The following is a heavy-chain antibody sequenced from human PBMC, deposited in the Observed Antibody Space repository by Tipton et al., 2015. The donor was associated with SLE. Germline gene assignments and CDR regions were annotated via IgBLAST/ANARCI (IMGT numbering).Heavy chain of an antibody. CDR3: ARAPYSSSWLYYFDY. CDR2: INHSGST. Sequence: TLSLTCAVYGGSFSGYYWSWIRQPPGKGLEWIGEINHSGSTNYNPSLKSRVTISVDTSKNQFSLKLSSVTAADTAVYYCARAPYSSSWLYYFDYGGQGTLVTVSS. D-gene: IGHD6-13*01. J-gene: IGHJ4*02. V-gene: IGHV4-34*01. CDR1: GGSFSGYY.